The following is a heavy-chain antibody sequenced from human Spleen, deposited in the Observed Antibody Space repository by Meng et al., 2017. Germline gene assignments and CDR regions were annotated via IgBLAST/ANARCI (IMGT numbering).Heavy chain of an antibody. CDR3: ARDPSRVFDY. V-gene: IGHV7-4-1*02. CDR1: GYTLNNYA. Sequence: QVQLVLSGSGVGEPGASVKVSCKASGYTLNNYAIKWPRQAPGQGLQWMGWIDTNTGNPTYVPGFTGRLVFSLDTAVSTAYLQLSGLKADDTAVYYCARDPSRVFDYWGQGTLVTVSS. CDR2: IDTNTGNP. J-gene: IGHJ4*02.